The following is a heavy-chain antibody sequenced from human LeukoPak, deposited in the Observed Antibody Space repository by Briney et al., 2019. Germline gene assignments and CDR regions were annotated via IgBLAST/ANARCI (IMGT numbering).Heavy chain of an antibody. CDR1: GYTFTGYY. D-gene: IGHD2-2*01. V-gene: IGHV1-2*06. J-gene: IGHJ5*02. CDR2: INPNSGGT. CDR3: ARTINRCSSTSCSDP. Sequence: GASVKVSCKASGYTFTGYYMHWVRQAPGQGLEWMGRINPNSGGTNYAQKFQGRVTMTRDTSISTAYMEPSRLRSDDTAVYYCARTINRCSSTSCSDPWGQGTLVTVSS.